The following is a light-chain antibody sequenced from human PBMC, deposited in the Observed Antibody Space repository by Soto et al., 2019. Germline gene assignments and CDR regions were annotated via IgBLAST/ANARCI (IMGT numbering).Light chain of an antibody. J-gene: IGKJ1*01. Sequence: EILMTQSPATLYVSPGERVTFSCRASQSVSYYLAWYQQKPGQAPRLLIYDASTRATGIPVRFSGSGSGTKFTLTISSLQSEEFGVYYCQQNKDSPGTFGQGTKVEIK. CDR1: QSVSYY. CDR2: DAS. V-gene: IGKV3-15*01. CDR3: QQNKDSPGT.